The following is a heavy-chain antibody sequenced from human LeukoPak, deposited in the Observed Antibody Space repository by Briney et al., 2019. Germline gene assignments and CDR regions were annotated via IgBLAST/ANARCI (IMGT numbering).Heavy chain of an antibody. CDR3: ARELNIVATTYYFDY. D-gene: IGHD5-12*01. CDR1: GYTFTSYG. CDR2: ISAYNGNT. J-gene: IGHJ4*02. Sequence: ASVKVSCKASGYTFTSYGISWVRQAPGQGLEWMGWISAYNGNTNYAQKLQGRVTMTTDTSTSTAYMELRSLRSDDTAVYYCARELNIVATTYYFDYWGQGTLVTVSS. V-gene: IGHV1-18*01.